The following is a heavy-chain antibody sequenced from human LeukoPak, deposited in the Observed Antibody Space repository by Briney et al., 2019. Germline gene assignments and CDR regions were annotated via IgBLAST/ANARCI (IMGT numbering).Heavy chain of an antibody. CDR2: IRQDGSEI. J-gene: IGHJ6*03. Sequence: PGGSLRLSCAASGFTFSSYWMSWVRQAPGKGLEWVANIRQDGSEIYYVDSVKGRFTISRDNAKNSLYLQMNGLRAEDTAVYYCARPGGYYYYYYLDVWGKGTTFTVSS. V-gene: IGHV3-7*01. D-gene: IGHD2-15*01. CDR1: GFTFSSYW. CDR3: ARPGGYYYYYYLDV.